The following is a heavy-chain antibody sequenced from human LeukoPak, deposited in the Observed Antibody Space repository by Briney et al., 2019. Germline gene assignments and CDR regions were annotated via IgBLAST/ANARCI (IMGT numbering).Heavy chain of an antibody. CDR2: IHPSTGNP. CDR1: GYTFTNYA. V-gene: IGHV7-4-1*02. J-gene: IGHJ6*03. CDR3: ARVGSPVYYYYMDV. Sequence: GASVKVSCKASGYTFTNYAMNWVRQAPGQGLEWMGWIHPSTGNPTYAQGFTGRFVFSLDTSVSTTFLQISSLKAEDTAVYYCARVGSPVYYYYMDVWGKGTTVTVSS. D-gene: IGHD3-10*01.